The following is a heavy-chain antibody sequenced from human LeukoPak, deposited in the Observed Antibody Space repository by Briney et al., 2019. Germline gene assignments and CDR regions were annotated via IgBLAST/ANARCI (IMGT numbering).Heavy chain of an antibody. J-gene: IGHJ5*02. V-gene: IGHV1-69*04. CDR1: GGTFSSYA. CDR2: IIPILGIA. D-gene: IGHD6-19*01. CDR3: ASVLSGIAVAGSFDP. Sequence: ASVKVSCKASGGTFSSYAISWVRQAPGQGLEWMGRIIPILGIANYAQKFQGRVTITADKSTSTAYMELSSLRSEDTAVYYCASVLSGIAVAGSFDPWSQGTLVTVSS.